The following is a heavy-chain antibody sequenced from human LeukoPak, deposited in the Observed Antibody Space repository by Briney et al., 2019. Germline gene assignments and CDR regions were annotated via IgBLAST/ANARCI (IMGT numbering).Heavy chain of an antibody. CDR1: GYTFTSYY. V-gene: IGHV1-46*01. D-gene: IGHD6-6*01. J-gene: IGHJ2*01. CDR3: VRGASSIAALNPFWYFDL. CDR2: INPSGGST. Sequence: GASVTVSCKASGYTFTSYYMHWVRQGPGQGREGMGIINPSGGSTSYAQKFQGRVTMTRDTSTNTVYMELSSLRSEDTAVFYCVRGASSIAALNPFWYFDLWGRGTLVTVSS.